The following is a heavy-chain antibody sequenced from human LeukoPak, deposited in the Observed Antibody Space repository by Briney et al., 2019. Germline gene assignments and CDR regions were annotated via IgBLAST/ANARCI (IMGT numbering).Heavy chain of an antibody. CDR2: ITSSSNTI. D-gene: IGHD6-13*01. V-gene: IGHV3-48*01. CDR1: GFTFNSFS. J-gene: IGHJ5*02. CDR3: ARSSGYSSSWYLLPYSSGWYGGNWFDP. Sequence: GGSLRLSCAASGFTFNSFSMCWVRQAPGKGLEWLSYITSSSNTIYYADSVKGRLTISRDNAQNSLYLQMNSLRAEDTAVYYCARSSGYSSSWYLLPYSSGWYGGNWFDPWGQGTLVTVSS.